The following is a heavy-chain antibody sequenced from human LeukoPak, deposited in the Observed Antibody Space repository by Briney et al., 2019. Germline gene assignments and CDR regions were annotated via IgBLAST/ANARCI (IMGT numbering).Heavy chain of an antibody. CDR2: ISSSGDYT. J-gene: IGHJ5*01. D-gene: IGHD5-18*01. Sequence: GGSLRLSCAASGFTFSDYYMSWIRQAPGQGLGWVSYISSSGDYTYYADSVKGRFTISRDNAKNSLYLQMNSLRAEDTAVYYCARDGRYSYGYWFDSWGQGTLVTVSS. V-gene: IGHV3-11*04. CDR1: GFTFSDYY. CDR3: ARDGRYSYGYWFDS.